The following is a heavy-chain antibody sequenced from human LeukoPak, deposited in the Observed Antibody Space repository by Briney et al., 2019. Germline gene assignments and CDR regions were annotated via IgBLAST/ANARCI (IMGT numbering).Heavy chain of an antibody. Sequence: PSETLSLTCTVSGGSISSYYWSWIRQPPGKGLEWIGYIYYSGSTNYNPSPKSRVTISVDTSKNQFSLKLSSVTAADTAVYYCARALRPSSGDYVWGSYRYRADYYGMDVWGKGTTVTVSS. V-gene: IGHV4-59*01. CDR3: ARALRPSSGDYVWGSYRYRADYYGMDV. CDR1: GGSISSYY. D-gene: IGHD3-16*02. J-gene: IGHJ6*04. CDR2: IYYSGST.